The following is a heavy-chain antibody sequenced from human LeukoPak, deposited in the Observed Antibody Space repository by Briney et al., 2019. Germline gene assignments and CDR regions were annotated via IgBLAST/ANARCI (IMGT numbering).Heavy chain of an antibody. CDR3: ARGASSGWYV. D-gene: IGHD6-13*01. J-gene: IGHJ4*02. CDR1: GGSISSDGYY. V-gene: IGHV4-31*03. Sequence: SETLSLTCTVSGGSISSDGYYWTWIRQDPGKGLEWIGYISYSGSTKYNPSLKSRVIISADTSKNQLSLSLSSVTAADTAVYYCARGASSGWYVWGQGTLVTVSS. CDR2: ISYSGST.